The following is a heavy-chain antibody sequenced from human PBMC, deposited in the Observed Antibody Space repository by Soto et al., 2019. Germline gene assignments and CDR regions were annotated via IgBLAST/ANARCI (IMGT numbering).Heavy chain of an antibody. CDR2: ISAYNGNT. CDR3: ARDRILRYFDWQNPDAFDI. Sequence: ASVKVSCKASGYTFTSYGISWVRQAPGQGLEWMGWISAYNGNTNYAQKLQGRVTMTTDTSTSTAYMELRSLRSDDTAVYYCARDRILRYFDWQNPDAFDIWGQGTMVTVSS. D-gene: IGHD3-9*01. V-gene: IGHV1-18*01. J-gene: IGHJ3*02. CDR1: GYTFTSYG.